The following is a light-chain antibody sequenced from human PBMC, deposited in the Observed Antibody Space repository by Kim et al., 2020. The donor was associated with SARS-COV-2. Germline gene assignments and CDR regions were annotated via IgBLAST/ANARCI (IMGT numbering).Light chain of an antibody. J-gene: IGKJ5*01. CDR1: QDIKIY. V-gene: IGKV1-33*01. Sequence: ASIGDRVTITCQASQDIKIYLNWYQHKTGKAPKVLIYDASFLEAGVPSRFSGSGSGTHFTLTISSLQPEDFATYYCQQFEDLPITFGQGTRLESK. CDR2: DAS. CDR3: QQFEDLPIT.